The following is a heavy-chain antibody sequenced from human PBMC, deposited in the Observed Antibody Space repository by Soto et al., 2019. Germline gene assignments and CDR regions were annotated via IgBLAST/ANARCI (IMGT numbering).Heavy chain of an antibody. D-gene: IGHD1-1*01. Sequence: EVQLVESGGGLVQPGGSLRLSCAASGFTFSSYSMNWVRQAPGKGLEWVSYISSSSSTIYYADSVKGRFTISRDNAKNSLYLQMNSLRDEDTAVYYCATELAALNSCDPWGQGTLVTVSS. J-gene: IGHJ5*02. CDR1: GFTFSSYS. V-gene: IGHV3-48*02. CDR3: ATELAALNSCDP. CDR2: ISSSSSTI.